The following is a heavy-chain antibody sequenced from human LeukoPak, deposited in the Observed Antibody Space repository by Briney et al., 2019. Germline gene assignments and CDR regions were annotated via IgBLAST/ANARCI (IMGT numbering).Heavy chain of an antibody. CDR2: IYYTGST. V-gene: IGHV4-59*12. CDR1: GGSISSLY. CDR3: ARDNGVLPGAFDI. D-gene: IGHD2-15*01. Sequence: SETLSLTCSVSGGSISSLYWSWIRQPPGKGLEWIGYIYYTGSTNYNPSLKSRVTMFVDMSKNQFSLKLSSVTAADTAVYYCARDNGVLPGAFDIWGQGTMVTVSS. J-gene: IGHJ3*02.